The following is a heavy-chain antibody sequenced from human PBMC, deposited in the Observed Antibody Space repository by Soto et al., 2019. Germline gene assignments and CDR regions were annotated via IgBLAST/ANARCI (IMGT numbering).Heavy chain of an antibody. D-gene: IGHD6-19*01. CDR1: GFTFSSYA. V-gene: IGHV3-64D*08. Sequence: GGSLRLSCSASGFTFSSYAMHWVRQAPGKGLEYVSAISSNGGSTYYADSVKGRFTISRDNSKNTLYLQMSSLRAEDTAVYYCVKDLPSGWYFPEYYYYGMDVWGQGTTVTVSS. CDR3: VKDLPSGWYFPEYYYYGMDV. J-gene: IGHJ6*02. CDR2: ISSNGGST.